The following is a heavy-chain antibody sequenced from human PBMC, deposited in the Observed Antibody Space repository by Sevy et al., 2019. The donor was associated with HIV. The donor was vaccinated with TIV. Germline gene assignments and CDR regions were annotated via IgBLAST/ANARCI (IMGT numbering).Heavy chain of an antibody. CDR1: GFPLSTSGVD. J-gene: IGHJ5*02. Sequence: SGPTLVKPTQTLTLTCTFSGFPLSTSGVDVGWMRQPPGKALEWLALIYWNDDKRYSPSLKSRLTITKDTSKNQVVLTMTNMDPVDTATYYCAHRPRPELEPRGENWFDPWGQGTLVTVSS. CDR3: AHRPRPELEPRGENWFDP. CDR2: IYWNDDK. V-gene: IGHV2-5*01. D-gene: IGHD1-1*01.